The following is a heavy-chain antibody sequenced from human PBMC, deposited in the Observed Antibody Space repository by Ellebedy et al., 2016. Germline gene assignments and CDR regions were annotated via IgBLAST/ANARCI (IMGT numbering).Heavy chain of an antibody. CDR3: ARTFNWFDP. Sequence: GSLRLSXTVSGGSISSSSYYWGWIRQPPGKGLEWIGSIYYSGSTYYNPSLKSRVTISVDTSKNQFSLKLSSVTAADTAVYYCARTFNWFDPWGQGTLVTVSS. CDR1: GGSISSSSYY. J-gene: IGHJ5*02. CDR2: IYYSGST. V-gene: IGHV4-39*07.